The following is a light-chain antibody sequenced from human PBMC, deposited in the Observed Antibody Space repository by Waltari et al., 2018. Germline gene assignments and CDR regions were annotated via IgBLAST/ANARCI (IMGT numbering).Light chain of an antibody. CDR1: QNISAY. Sequence: DIQMTQSPSSLSASVGDRVTISCRASQNISAYLNWYQQKHGKAPKLLIYATSSLQSGVPSRFSGSGSGAHFTLTINSLQPEDFATYYCQQSYTTPRTFGQGTNLEI. CDR2: ATS. CDR3: QQSYTTPRT. V-gene: IGKV1-39*01. J-gene: IGKJ2*01.